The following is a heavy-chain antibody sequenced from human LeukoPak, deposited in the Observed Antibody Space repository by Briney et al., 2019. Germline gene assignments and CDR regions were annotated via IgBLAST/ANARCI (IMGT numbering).Heavy chain of an antibody. CDR2: TASDLNVK. Sequence: GGSLGLSCAASGFTFRNYVIHWVRQAPGKGLEWVAVTASDLNVKLYADSVKGRFTISRDNSRSTLYLQMNSLRPEDTAIYYCAREGYYGSGSPPSLYFDYWGQGTLVTVSS. J-gene: IGHJ4*02. CDR3: AREGYYGSGSPPSLYFDY. D-gene: IGHD3-10*01. V-gene: IGHV3-30-3*01. CDR1: GFTFRNYV.